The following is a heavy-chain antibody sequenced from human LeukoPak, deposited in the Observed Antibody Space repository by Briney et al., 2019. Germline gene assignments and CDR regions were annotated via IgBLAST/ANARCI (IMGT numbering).Heavy chain of an antibody. CDR3: AGGLSGHDSPHAFDI. CDR2: IYYSGST. Sequence: PSETLSLTCAVSGGSISSGGYSWSWIRQPPGKGLEWIGYIYYSGSTYYNPSLKSRVTISVDTSKNQFSLKLSSVTAADTAVYYCAGGLSGHDSPHAFDIWGQGTMVTVSS. CDR1: GGSISSGGYS. D-gene: IGHD2-15*01. J-gene: IGHJ3*02. V-gene: IGHV4-30-4*07.